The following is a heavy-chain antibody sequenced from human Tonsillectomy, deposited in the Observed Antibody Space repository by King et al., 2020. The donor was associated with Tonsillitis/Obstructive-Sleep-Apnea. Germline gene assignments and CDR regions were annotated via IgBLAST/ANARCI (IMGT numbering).Heavy chain of an antibody. D-gene: IGHD6-6*01. Sequence: QLQESGPGLVKPSETLSLTCTVSGGSISSSSYYWGWIRQPPGKGLEWIGSIYYSGSTYYNPSLKSRVTISVDTSKNQFSLKLSSVTADDTAVYYCASRSGQLVPFDYWGQGTLVTVSS. V-gene: IGHV4-39*01. CDR2: IYYSGST. CDR1: GGSISSSSYY. CDR3: ASRSGQLVPFDY. J-gene: IGHJ4*02.